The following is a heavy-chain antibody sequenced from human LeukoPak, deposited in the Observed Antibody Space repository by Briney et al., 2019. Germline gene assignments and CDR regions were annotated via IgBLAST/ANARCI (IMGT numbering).Heavy chain of an antibody. V-gene: IGHV6-1*01. D-gene: IGHD6-19*01. CDR1: GDILSSNSAA. CDR3: ARDRRQWLVDF. J-gene: IGHJ4*02. CDR2: TYYRSKLYN. Sequence: KSSHTLSLPCALCGDILSSNSAAGHWITQARSRGLDWLGRTYYRSKLYNDYAVPVKSRITINPDTSKNQFSLQLNSVTPEDTAVYYCARDRRQWLVDFWGQGTLVTGSS.